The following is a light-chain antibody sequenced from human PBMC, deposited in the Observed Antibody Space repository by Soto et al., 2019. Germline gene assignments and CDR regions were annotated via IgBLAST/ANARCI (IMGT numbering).Light chain of an antibody. CDR2: DDN. Sequence: QSVLTQPPSVSAAPGQKVTISCSGSSSNIGGNSVAWYQQLPGAAPKLLIYDDNKRPSGIPDRCSGSKSGTSVTLGITGFQTGDEADYYCGSWDSSLSAYVFGTGTTV. V-gene: IGLV1-51*01. J-gene: IGLJ1*01. CDR3: GSWDSSLSAYV. CDR1: SSNIGGNS.